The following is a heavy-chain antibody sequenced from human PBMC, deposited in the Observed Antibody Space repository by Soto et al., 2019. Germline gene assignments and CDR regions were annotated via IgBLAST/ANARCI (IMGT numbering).Heavy chain of an antibody. CDR2: IWYDGSNK. J-gene: IGHJ4*02. CDR3: ARDPSDANPGAVDY. V-gene: IGHV3-33*01. D-gene: IGHD3-10*01. Sequence: QVQLVESGGGVVQPGRSLRLSCAASGFTFSSYGMHWVRQAPGKGLEWVAVIWYDGSNKYYADSVKGRFTISSDNSKNTLYLQMNSLRAEDTAVYYCARDPSDANPGAVDYWGQGTLVTVSS. CDR1: GFTFSSYG.